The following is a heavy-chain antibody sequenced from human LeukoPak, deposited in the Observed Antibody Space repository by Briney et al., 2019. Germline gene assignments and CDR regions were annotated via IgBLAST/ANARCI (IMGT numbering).Heavy chain of an antibody. J-gene: IGHJ4*02. Sequence: GGSLRLSCAASGFTLRSYWMSWVRQAPGKGLEWVANIKQDGSEKYYVDSVKGRFTISRDNAKDSLYLQMNSLRAEDTAVYYCARDRGYTYFDCWGQGTLVTVSS. CDR1: GFTLRSYW. CDR3: ARDRGYTYFDC. D-gene: IGHD3-10*01. CDR2: IKQDGSEK. V-gene: IGHV3-7*01.